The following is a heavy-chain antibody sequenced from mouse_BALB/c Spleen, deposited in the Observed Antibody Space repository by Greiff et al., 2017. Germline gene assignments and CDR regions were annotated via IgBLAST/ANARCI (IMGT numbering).Heavy chain of an antibody. CDR2: IYPGSGST. CDR1: GYTFTDYV. CDR3: ARGRYAMDY. J-gene: IGHJ4*01. Sequence: VKLVESGPELVKPGASVKMSCKASGYTFTDYVISWVKQRTGQGLEWIGEIYPGSGSTYYNEKFKGKATLTADKSSNTAYMQLSSLTSEDSAVYFCARGRYAMDYWGQGTSVTVSS. V-gene: IGHV1-77*01.